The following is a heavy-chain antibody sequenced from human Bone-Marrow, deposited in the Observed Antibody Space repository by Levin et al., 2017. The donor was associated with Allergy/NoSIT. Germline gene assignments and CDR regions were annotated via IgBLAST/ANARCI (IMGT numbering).Heavy chain of an antibody. CDR3: ARRIAVNGGHIDY. CDR2: MFHTGSA. V-gene: IGHV4-59*08. Sequence: NTSETLSLTCTVSGDSITSYYWTWIRQPPGKGLEWIGYMFHTGSADYNPSLKSRATISIDTSKNQFSLRLTSVTAADTAVYYCARRIAVNGGHIDYWGQGTLVTVSS. D-gene: IGHD6-19*01. CDR1: GDSITSYY. J-gene: IGHJ4*02.